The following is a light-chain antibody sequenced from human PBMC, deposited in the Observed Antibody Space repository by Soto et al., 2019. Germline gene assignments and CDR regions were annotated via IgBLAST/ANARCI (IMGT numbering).Light chain of an antibody. CDR1: QSVSSNY. V-gene: IGKV3-20*01. Sequence: IVVTKSPGTLSLSQGERATLSCRASQSVSSNYLAWCQQRPGQAPRLLIYGASTRAAGIPDRFSGSGSGTDFTLTITRLEPEDSAVYFCQQYTGPPTTFGQGTRLEI. J-gene: IGKJ5*01. CDR3: QQYTGPPTT. CDR2: GAS.